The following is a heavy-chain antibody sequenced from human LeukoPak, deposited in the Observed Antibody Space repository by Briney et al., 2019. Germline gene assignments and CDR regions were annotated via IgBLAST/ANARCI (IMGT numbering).Heavy chain of an antibody. CDR3: ARGETAVTSYLHF. CDR2: ISISSSTI. J-gene: IGHJ4*02. V-gene: IGHV3-48*02. Sequence: GGSLRLSCAASGFTFSSYAMNWVRQAPGKGLEWPSYISISSSTIYYADSVKGRFTISRDNAKKTLFLQMNSLRDEDTAVYYCARGETAVTSYLHFWGQGTLVTVSS. D-gene: IGHD4-17*01. CDR1: GFTFSSYA.